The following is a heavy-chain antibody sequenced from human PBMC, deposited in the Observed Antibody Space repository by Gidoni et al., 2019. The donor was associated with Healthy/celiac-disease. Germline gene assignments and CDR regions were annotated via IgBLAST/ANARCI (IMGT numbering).Heavy chain of an antibody. CDR2: ISWNSGSI. CDR3: AKEYTYYYGSSGSPFDY. CDR1: GFTFDDYA. D-gene: IGHD3-22*01. J-gene: IGHJ4*02. Sequence: EVQLVESGGGLVQPGRSLRLSCAASGFTFDDYAMHWVRQAPGKGLEWVSGISWNSGSIGYADSVKGRFTISRDNAKNSLYLQMNSLRAEATALYYCAKEYTYYYGSSGSPFDYWGQGTLVTVSS. V-gene: IGHV3-9*01.